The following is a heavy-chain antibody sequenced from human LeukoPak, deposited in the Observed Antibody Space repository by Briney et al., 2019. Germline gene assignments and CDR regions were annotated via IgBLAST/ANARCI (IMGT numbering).Heavy chain of an antibody. V-gene: IGHV4-59*01. CDR2: IYYSGST. CDR3: ATSRSGTLDYYYYYMDV. J-gene: IGHJ6*03. Sequence: SETLSLTCTVSGGSISSYYWSWIRQPPGKGLEWIGYIYYSGSTNYNPSLKSRVTISVDTSKNQFVLKLSSVTAGDTGVYYCATSRSGTLDYYYYYMDVWGKGTTVTISS. D-gene: IGHD1/OR15-1a*01. CDR1: GGSISSYY.